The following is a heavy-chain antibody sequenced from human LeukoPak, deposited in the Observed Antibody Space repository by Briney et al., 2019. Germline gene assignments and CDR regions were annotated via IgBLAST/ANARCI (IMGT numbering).Heavy chain of an antibody. CDR1: GGSFSGYY. Sequence: SQTLSLTRAVYGGSFSGYYWSWIPQPPSPRREYLGEINQSGSTNYNPSLKPRITISVDTSKNPFPLNLSAVTAAHTAVYYCVSGRSGMRGWFDPWGQGTLVTVSS. D-gene: IGHD3-10*01. J-gene: IGHJ5*02. V-gene: IGHV4-34*01. CDR3: VSGRSGMRGWFDP. CDR2: INQSGST.